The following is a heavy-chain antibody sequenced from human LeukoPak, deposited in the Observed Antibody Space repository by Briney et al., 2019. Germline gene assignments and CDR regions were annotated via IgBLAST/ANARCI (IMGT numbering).Heavy chain of an antibody. CDR1: GGSINSTRYY. CDR3: AKGSMTTRYYYYFYMDV. J-gene: IGHJ6*03. V-gene: IGHV4-39*01. CDR2: IYYSGDT. Sequence: PSETLSLTCTVSGGSINSTRYYWGWIRQPPGKGLEWIGSIYYSGDTHYNPSLRSRVTISVDTSKNQFSLKMNSMTAADTSVYYCAKGSMTTRYYYYFYMDVWGKGTTVTVSS. D-gene: IGHD4-11*01.